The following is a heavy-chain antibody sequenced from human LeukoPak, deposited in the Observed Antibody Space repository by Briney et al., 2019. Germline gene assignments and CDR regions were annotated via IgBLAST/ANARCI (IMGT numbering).Heavy chain of an antibody. CDR2: IKQDGSEK. V-gene: IGHV3-7*01. CDR3: TRGGRRYYYDSSIDY. Sequence: GGSLRRSCAASGFTLSRYWMSWVRQAPGKGPEWVANIKQDGSEKDYVESVRGRFTIFRDNANNSLYLQLSSLRAEDTAVYYCTRGGRRYYYDSSIDYWGQGTQVTVSS. D-gene: IGHD3-22*01. J-gene: IGHJ4*02. CDR1: GFTLSRYW.